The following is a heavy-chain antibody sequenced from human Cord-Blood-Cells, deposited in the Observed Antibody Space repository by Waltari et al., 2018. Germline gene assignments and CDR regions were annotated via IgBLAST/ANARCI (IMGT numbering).Heavy chain of an antibody. CDR1: GYPFTAYY. V-gene: IGHV1-2*02. Sequence: QVQLVQSGAEVKKPGASVKVYCKASGYPFTAYYTHWVRHAPGQGLEWMGWINPNSGGTNYAQKFQGRVTMTRDTSISTAYMELSRLRSDDTAVYYCARDILTGYSPEGWFDPWGQGTLVTVSS. J-gene: IGHJ5*02. D-gene: IGHD3-9*01. CDR3: ARDILTGYSPEGWFDP. CDR2: INPNSGGT.